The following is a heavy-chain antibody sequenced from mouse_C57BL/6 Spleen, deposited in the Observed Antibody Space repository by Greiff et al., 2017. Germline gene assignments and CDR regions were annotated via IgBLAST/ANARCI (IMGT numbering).Heavy chain of an antibody. J-gene: IGHJ3*01. Sequence: QVQLQQSGAELVRPGASVTLSCKASGYTFTDYEMHWVKQTPVHGLEWIGAIDPETGGTAYNQKFKGKAILTADKASSTAYMELRSLTSEDSAVYDCTRYDDEWFAYWGQGTLVTVSA. CDR3: TRYDDEWFAY. V-gene: IGHV1-15*01. CDR2: IDPETGGT. CDR1: GYTFTDYE. D-gene: IGHD2-3*01.